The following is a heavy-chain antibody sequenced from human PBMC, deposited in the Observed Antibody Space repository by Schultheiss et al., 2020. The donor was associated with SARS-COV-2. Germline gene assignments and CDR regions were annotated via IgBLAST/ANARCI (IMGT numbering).Heavy chain of an antibody. J-gene: IGHJ4*02. D-gene: IGHD3-16*01. CDR1: GFTFSNYG. CDR2: ISYDGSNK. CDR3: AKEGWVSDYRPIDW. V-gene: IGHV3-30*18. Sequence: GGSLRLSCAVSGFTFSNYGIHWVRQAPGKGLEWVAFISYDGSNKFYADSVKGRFTISRDNSKNTLDLQMNSLRGEDTAVYYCAKEGWVSDYRPIDWWGQGTLVTVSS.